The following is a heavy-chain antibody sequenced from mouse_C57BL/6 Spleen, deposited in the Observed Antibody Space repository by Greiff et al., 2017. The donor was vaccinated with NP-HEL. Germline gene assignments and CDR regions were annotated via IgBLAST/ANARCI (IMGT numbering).Heavy chain of an antibody. CDR2: IDPEDGDT. D-gene: IGHD1-1*01. CDR1: GFNIKDYY. Sequence: EVKLVESGAELVRPGASVKLSCTASGFNIKDYYMHWVKQRPEQGLEWIGRIDPEDGDTEYAPKFQGKATMTADTSSNTAYLQLTSLTSEDTAVYYCTGDYYGSRGAMDYWGQGTSVTVSS. V-gene: IGHV14-1*01. J-gene: IGHJ4*01. CDR3: TGDYYGSRGAMDY.